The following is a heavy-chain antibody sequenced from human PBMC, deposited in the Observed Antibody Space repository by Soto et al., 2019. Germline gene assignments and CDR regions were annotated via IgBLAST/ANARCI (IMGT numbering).Heavy chain of an antibody. D-gene: IGHD6-13*01. CDR2: IYYSGST. CDR3: ARDSGQQLKVDGMDV. V-gene: IGHV4-30-4*01. Sequence: PSETLSLTCTVSGGSISSGDYYWSWIRQPPGKGLEWIGYIYYSGSTYYNPSLKSRVTISVDTSKNQFSLKLSSVTAADTAVYYCARDSGQQLKVDGMDVWGQGTTVTVSS. J-gene: IGHJ6*02. CDR1: GGSISSGDYY.